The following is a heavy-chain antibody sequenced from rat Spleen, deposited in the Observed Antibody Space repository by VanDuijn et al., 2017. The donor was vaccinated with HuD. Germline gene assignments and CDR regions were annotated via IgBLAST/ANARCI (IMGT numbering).Heavy chain of an antibody. D-gene: IGHD1-1*01. CDR3: ARRDYYYSGDYFDY. CDR2: ISYDGSST. J-gene: IGHJ2*01. Sequence: EVQLVESGGGLVQPGRSLKLSCTASGFTFSSFAMAWVRQAPEKGLEWVATISYDGSSTYSRDSVKGRFTISRDNAKSTLYLQMDSLRSEDTAIYYCARRDYYYSGDYFDYWGQGVMVTVSS. V-gene: IGHV5-7*01. CDR1: GFTFSSFA.